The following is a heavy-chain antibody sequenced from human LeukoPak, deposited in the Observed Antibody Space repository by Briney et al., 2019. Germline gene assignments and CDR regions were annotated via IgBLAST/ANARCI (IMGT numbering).Heavy chain of an antibody. J-gene: IGHJ6*03. CDR1: GFTFDTYN. Sequence: GGSLRLSCAASGFTFDTYNFNWVRQAPGKGLEWVSYISSSGSTIYYADSVKGRFTISRDNAKNSLYLQMNSLRAEDTAVYYCARDGAGYYYYYYYMDVWGKGTTVTISS. D-gene: IGHD5-12*01. CDR3: ARDGAGYYYYYYYMDV. V-gene: IGHV3-11*01. CDR2: ISSSGSTI.